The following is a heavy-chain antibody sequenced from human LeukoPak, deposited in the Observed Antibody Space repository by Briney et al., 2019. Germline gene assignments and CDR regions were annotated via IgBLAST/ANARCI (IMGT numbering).Heavy chain of an antibody. CDR2: IHPSGGST. V-gene: IGHV1-46*01. J-gene: IGHJ4*02. CDR3: AILSGSYFDY. CDR1: GYTFTSYY. Sequence: GASVKVSCKASGYTFTSYYMDWVRQAPGQGLEWMGKIHPSGGSTSYAQKFQGRVTITRDTSTNTVYMELSSLRSEDTAVYYCAILSGSYFDYWGQGTLVTVSS. D-gene: IGHD1-26*01.